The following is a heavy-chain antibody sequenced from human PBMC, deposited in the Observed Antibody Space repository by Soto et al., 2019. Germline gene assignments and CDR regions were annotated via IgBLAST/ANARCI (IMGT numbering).Heavy chain of an antibody. CDR1: NASISTISSYY. J-gene: IGHJ5*02. CDR2: VYYSGST. D-gene: IGHD3-9*01. Sequence: SETLSLTCTVSNASISTISSYYWTWVRQPPGKGLEWIGYVYYSGSTNFNPSLKSRVGMSIDTSKNQFSLELKSVTAADTATYYCVRDYMLTGFDTWGQGNLVTVSS. V-gene: IGHV4-61*01. CDR3: VRDYMLTGFDT.